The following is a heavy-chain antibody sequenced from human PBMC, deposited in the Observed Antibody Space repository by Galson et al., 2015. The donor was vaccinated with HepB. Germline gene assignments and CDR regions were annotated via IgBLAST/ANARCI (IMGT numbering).Heavy chain of an antibody. CDR2: ISGGRTAT. J-gene: IGHJ4*02. Sequence: SLRLSCAASGFNFSDFYMSWVRQAPGKGLEWLSYISGGRTATNYADSVKGRFTISRDNAKNSLYLQINSLRVEDTAIYYCARGSGNKYFDWLSADKWGQGILVTVSS. CDR3: ARGSGNKYFDWLSADK. D-gene: IGHD3-9*01. V-gene: IGHV3-11*06. CDR1: GFNFSDFY.